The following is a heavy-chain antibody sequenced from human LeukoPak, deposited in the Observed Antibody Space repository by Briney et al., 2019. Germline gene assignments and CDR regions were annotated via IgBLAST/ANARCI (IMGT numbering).Heavy chain of an antibody. Sequence: GGTLTCSAAASGFTASSYCRGRVRQAPGNGLEWVGGISGNGGSTYYADSLKGRVTISRDTSMTSLYLQMNSLTSENTVVYYFARGVTTVYYNYYMDVGGRGPWVTASS. V-gene: IGHV3-23*01. J-gene: IGHJ6*03. CDR3: ARGVTTVYYNYYMDV. CDR2: ISGNGGST. CDR1: GFTASSYC. D-gene: IGHD4-17*01.